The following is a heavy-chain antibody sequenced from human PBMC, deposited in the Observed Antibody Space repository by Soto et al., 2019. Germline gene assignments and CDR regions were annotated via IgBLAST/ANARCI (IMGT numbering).Heavy chain of an antibody. CDR1: GDSISSYY. V-gene: IGHV4-59*01. CDR3: ASQYYYDSSGSQTFDY. CDR2: LYYGRSA. Sequence: SETLSLTCAVSGDSISSYYCMWIRQPPGKGLESIGYLYYGRSANYNPSLKSRVTLSVDTSTNQCSLTLSSVTAADTAVYYCASQYYYDSSGSQTFDYWGQGTQVTVSS. D-gene: IGHD3-22*01. J-gene: IGHJ4*02.